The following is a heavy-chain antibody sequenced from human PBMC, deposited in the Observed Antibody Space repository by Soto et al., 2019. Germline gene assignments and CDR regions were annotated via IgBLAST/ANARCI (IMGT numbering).Heavy chain of an antibody. D-gene: IGHD5-12*01. Sequence: PGGSLRLSCAASGFTFDDYAMHWVRQAPGKGLEWVSGISWNSGSIGYADSVKGRFTISRDNAKNSLYLQMNSLRAEDTALYYCAKDTHGSPYYFDYWGQGTLVTVSS. V-gene: IGHV3-9*01. CDR2: ISWNSGSI. CDR3: AKDTHGSPYYFDY. CDR1: GFTFDDYA. J-gene: IGHJ4*02.